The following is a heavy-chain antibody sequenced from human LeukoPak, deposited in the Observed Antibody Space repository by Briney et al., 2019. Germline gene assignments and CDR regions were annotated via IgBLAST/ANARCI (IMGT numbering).Heavy chain of an antibody. CDR1: GGSFSDYY. J-gene: IGHJ4*02. CDR2: INHSGGT. CDR3: SRESGAFSPFGY. D-gene: IGHD1-26*01. V-gene: IGHV4-34*01. Sequence: SETLSLTCAVYGGSFSDYYWSWIRQPPRDGLEWIGEINHSGGTNYNPSLQSRVTMPLDESKNQLSLDLASVTAADTAVYYCSRESGAFSPFGYWGQGTLVTVHS.